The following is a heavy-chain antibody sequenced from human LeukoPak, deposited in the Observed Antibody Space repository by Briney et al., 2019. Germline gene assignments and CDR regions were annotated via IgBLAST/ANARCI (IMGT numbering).Heavy chain of an antibody. V-gene: IGHV3-30*18. Sequence: GGSLRLSCAASGFTFSSYGMHWVHQAPGKGLEWVAVISYDGSNKCSADSVKGRFTISRDNSKNTLYLQMNSLRAEDTAVYYCANYGDYYYFYYWGQGTLVTVSS. CDR1: GFTFSSYG. CDR2: ISYDGSNK. J-gene: IGHJ4*02. CDR3: ANYGDYYYFYY. D-gene: IGHD4-17*01.